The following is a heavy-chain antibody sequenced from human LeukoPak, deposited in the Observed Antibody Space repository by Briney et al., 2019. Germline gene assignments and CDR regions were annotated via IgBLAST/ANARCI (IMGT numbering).Heavy chain of an antibody. D-gene: IGHD2-15*01. Sequence: GGSLRLSCAASGFTVSSNYMSWVRQAPGKGLEWVSVIYSGGTTYYADSVKGRFTISRDNSKNTLYLQMNSLRAEDTAVYYCARSVVEEVVGSSFENWGQGTLVTVSS. V-gene: IGHV3-66*01. CDR1: GFTVSSNY. CDR3: ARSVVEEVVGSSFEN. CDR2: IYSGGTT. J-gene: IGHJ4*02.